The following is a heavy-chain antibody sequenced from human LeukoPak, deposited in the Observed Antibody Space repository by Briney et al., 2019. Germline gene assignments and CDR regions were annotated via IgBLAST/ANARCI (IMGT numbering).Heavy chain of an antibody. J-gene: IGHJ4*02. CDR3: ARAVRLTDY. CDR2: IKQDGSEM. V-gene: IGHV3-7*01. CDR1: GFTFRNYW. Sequence: GGSLRLSCAASGFTFRNYWMSCVRQAPGKGLEWVASIKQDGSEMYYVDSVKGRFTISRDNAKTSLYLQMNTLRVEDTAVYYCARAVRLTDYWGQGTLVTVS. D-gene: IGHD2-2*01.